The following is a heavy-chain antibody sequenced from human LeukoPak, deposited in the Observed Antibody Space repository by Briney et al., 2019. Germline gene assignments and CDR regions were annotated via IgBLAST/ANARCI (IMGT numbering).Heavy chain of an antibody. CDR1: GFTFSSYG. D-gene: IGHD4-17*01. J-gene: IGHJ3*02. CDR3: AKDLPIAIDDYGDYGAFDI. CDR2: IRYDGSNK. Sequence: PGGSLRLSCAASGFTFSSYGMHWVRQAPGKGLEWVAFIRYDGSNKYYADSVKGRFTISRNNSKNTLYLQMNSLRAEDTAVYYCAKDLPIAIDDYGDYGAFDIWGQGTTVTVSS. V-gene: IGHV3-30*02.